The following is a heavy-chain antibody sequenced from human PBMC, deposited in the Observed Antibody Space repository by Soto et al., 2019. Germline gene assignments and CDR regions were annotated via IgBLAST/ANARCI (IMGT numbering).Heavy chain of an antibody. CDR2: IDPSDSYT. Sequence: PGESLKISCKGSGYSFTSYWISWVRQMPGKGLEWMGRIDPSDSYTNYSPSFQGHVTISADKSISTAYLQWSSLKASDTAMYYCARRPHSSSWNYYSDYWGQGTLVTVSS. D-gene: IGHD6-13*01. CDR1: GYSFTSYW. J-gene: IGHJ4*02. V-gene: IGHV5-10-1*01. CDR3: ARRPHSSSWNYYSDY.